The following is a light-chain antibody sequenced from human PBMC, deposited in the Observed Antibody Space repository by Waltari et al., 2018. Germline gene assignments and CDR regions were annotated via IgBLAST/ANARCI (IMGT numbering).Light chain of an antibody. CDR3: QQLNGYPYT. CDR2: AAS. CDR1: QGISSY. Sequence: IQLTQSPSSLSASVGDRVTITCRASQGISSYLAWYQQKPGKAPKLLIYAASTLQSGVPSRFSGSGSGTDFTLTSSSLQPEDFATYYCQQLNGYPYTFGQGTKLEIK. V-gene: IGKV1-9*01. J-gene: IGKJ2*01.